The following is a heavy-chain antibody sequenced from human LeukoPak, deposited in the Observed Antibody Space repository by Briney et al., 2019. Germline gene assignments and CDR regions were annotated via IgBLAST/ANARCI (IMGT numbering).Heavy chain of an antibody. V-gene: IGHV3-53*01. Sequence: GGSLRLSCAASGFTVSSNYMSWVRQAPGKGLEWVSVIYSGGSTYYADSVKGRFTISRDNSKNTLYLQMNSLRAEDTAVYYRAREYSSSSGLDYWGQGTLVTVSS. CDR1: GFTVSSNY. J-gene: IGHJ4*02. CDR2: IYSGGST. CDR3: AREYSSSSGLDY. D-gene: IGHD6-6*01.